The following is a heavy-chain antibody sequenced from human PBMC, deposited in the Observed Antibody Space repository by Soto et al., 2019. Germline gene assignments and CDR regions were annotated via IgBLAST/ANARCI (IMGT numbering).Heavy chain of an antibody. CDR3: ASRTGLDAFDI. Sequence: QVQLVQSGAEVKKPGSSVKVSCKASGGTFSSYTISWVRQAPGQGLEWMGRIIPILGIANYAQKFQGRVTITADKSTSTAYMELSSLRSEDTAVYYCASRTGLDAFDIWGQGTMVTVSS. D-gene: IGHD1-1*01. V-gene: IGHV1-69*02. CDR1: GGTFSSYT. CDR2: IIPILGIA. J-gene: IGHJ3*02.